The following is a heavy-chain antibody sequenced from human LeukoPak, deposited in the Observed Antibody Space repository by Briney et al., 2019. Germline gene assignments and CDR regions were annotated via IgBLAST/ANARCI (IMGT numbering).Heavy chain of an antibody. CDR3: ARHGDVSGWLQLGYFDY. V-gene: IGHV4-59*02. CDR1: GVSVSSYY. CDR2: IYYTGST. J-gene: IGHJ4*02. Sequence: PSETLSLTCTVSGVSVSSYYWSWIRQPPGKGLEWIGFIYYTGSTNYNPSLKSRVTMSMDTSKNQFSLNLRSMTAADTAVYYCARHGDVSGWLQLGYFDYWGQGTLVTVSS. D-gene: IGHD5-24*01.